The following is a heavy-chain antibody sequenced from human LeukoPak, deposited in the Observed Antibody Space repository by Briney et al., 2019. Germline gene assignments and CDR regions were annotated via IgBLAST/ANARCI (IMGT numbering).Heavy chain of an antibody. CDR3: AKDGGVWFGESNDY. CDR2: FSGSGGST. J-gene: IGHJ4*02. D-gene: IGHD3-10*01. CDR1: GFTFSSYA. V-gene: IGHV3-23*01. Sequence: GGSLRLSCAASGFTFSSYAMSWVRQAPGKGLEWVSAFSGSGGSTYYADSVKGRFTISRDNSKNTLYLQMNSLRAEDTAVYYCAKDGGVWFGESNDYWGQGTLVTVSS.